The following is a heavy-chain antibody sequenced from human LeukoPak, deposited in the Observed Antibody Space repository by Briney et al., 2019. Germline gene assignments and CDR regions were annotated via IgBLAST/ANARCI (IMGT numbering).Heavy chain of an antibody. Sequence: GESLKISCKSSGYNFSTYWIGWVRQMPGKGLEWMGIIYPGDSDTRYSPSFQGQVTISADKSISTAYLQWSSLKASDTAMYYCAKLVAPTTEYYFDYWGQGTLVTVSS. CDR2: IYPGDSDT. D-gene: IGHD6-6*01. V-gene: IGHV5-51*01. J-gene: IGHJ4*02. CDR3: AKLVAPTTEYYFDY. CDR1: GYNFSTYW.